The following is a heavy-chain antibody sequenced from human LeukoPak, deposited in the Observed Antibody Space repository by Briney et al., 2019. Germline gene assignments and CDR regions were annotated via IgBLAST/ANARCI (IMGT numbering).Heavy chain of an antibody. CDR3: ARRKYYDSSGYYSLYDAFDI. J-gene: IGHJ3*02. CDR1: GYNFTSYW. V-gene: IGHV5-51*01. CDR2: IYPGDSDT. Sequence: GESLKISCKGSGYNFTSYWIGWVRQLPGKGLEWMGIIYPGDSDTRYSPSFQGQVTISADKSISTAYLQWSSLKASDTAMYYCARRKYYDSSGYYSLYDAFDIWGQGTMVTVSS. D-gene: IGHD3-22*01.